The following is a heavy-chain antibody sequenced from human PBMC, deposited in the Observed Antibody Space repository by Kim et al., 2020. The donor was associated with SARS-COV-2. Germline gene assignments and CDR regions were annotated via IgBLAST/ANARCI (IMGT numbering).Heavy chain of an antibody. CDR1: GFTFSSYA. Sequence: GGSLRLSCAASGFTFSSYAMSWVRQAPGKGLEWVAAISYSGSNKYYADSVKGRFTISRDNSKNTLYLQMNSLRAEDTAVYYCARATSGSYYYGMDVWGQGTTVTVPS. CDR2: ISYSGSNK. CDR3: ARATSGSYYYGMDV. J-gene: IGHJ6*02. V-gene: IGHV3-30-3*01. D-gene: IGHD3-10*01.